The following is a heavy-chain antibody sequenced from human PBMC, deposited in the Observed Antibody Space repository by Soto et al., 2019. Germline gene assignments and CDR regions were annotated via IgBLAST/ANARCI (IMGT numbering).Heavy chain of an antibody. CDR2: IYYGGTA. CDR1: GHSISSGYF. Sequence: SETLSLTCAVSGHSISSGYFWGCLRQPPGKGLEGIGSIYYGGTAYYNPSLKSRVTMSLDMSKNQFSLSLSSVTAADTAFYYCARDASVGTGWFDPWGQGTLVTVSS. V-gene: IGHV4-38-2*02. CDR3: ARDASVGTGWFDP. J-gene: IGHJ5*02. D-gene: IGHD1-1*01.